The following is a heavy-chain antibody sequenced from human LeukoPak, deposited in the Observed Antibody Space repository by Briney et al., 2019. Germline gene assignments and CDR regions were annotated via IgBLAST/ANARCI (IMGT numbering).Heavy chain of an antibody. V-gene: IGHV4-39*07. CDR3: AASYQLLSDFDY. CDR1: GGSISGSSFY. CDR2: IYYTGST. Sequence: SETLSLTCTVSGGSISGSSFYWGWIRQPPGKGLEWVASIYYTGSTYYNPSLKSRVTISVDTSKNQFSLKLSSVTAADTAVYYCAASYQLLSDFDYWGQGTLVTVSS. J-gene: IGHJ4*02. D-gene: IGHD2-2*01.